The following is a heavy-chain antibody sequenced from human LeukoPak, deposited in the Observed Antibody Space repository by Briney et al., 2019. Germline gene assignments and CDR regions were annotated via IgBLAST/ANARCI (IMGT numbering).Heavy chain of an antibody. D-gene: IGHD2-15*01. CDR1: GGSFSGYY. V-gene: IGHV4-34*01. CDR2: INHSGST. Sequence: SETLSLTCAVYGGSFSGYYWSWIRQPPGKGLEWIGEINHSGSTNYNPSLKSRVTISVDTSKNQFSLKLSSVTAADTAVYYCARVRGGYCSGGSCKYNWFDPWGQGTLVTVSS. J-gene: IGHJ5*02. CDR3: ARVRGGYCSGGSCKYNWFDP.